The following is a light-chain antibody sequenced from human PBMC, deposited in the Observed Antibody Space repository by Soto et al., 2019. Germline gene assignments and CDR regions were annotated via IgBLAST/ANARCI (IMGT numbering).Light chain of an antibody. CDR2: WAS. J-gene: IGKJ1*01. CDR3: QQYYSTLRWT. Sequence: DIVMTQSPDSLAVSLSERATINCKSSQSVLYSSNNKNSLAWYQQKPGQPPKLLISWASTRESGVPDRFSGSGSETDFTLTISSLQAEDVAVYYCQQYYSTLRWTFGQGTKVEIK. CDR1: QSVLYSSNNKNS. V-gene: IGKV4-1*01.